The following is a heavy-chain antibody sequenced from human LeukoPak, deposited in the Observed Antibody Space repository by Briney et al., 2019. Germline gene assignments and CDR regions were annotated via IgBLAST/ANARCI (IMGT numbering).Heavy chain of an antibody. CDR2: IRGSDDTI. CDR3: ARVSGSYRGYYYYYGMDV. Sequence: GSLRLSCAASGFPFSDYYMSWIRQAPGKGLEWVSYIRGSDDTIYYADSVKGRFTISRDNAKNSLYLQMNSLRAEDTAVYYCARVSGSYRGYYYYYGMDVWGQGTTVTVSS. V-gene: IGHV3-11*04. J-gene: IGHJ6*02. D-gene: IGHD1-26*01. CDR1: GFPFSDYY.